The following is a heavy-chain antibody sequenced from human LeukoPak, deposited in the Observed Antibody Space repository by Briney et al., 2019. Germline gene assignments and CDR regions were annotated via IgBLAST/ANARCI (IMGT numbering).Heavy chain of an antibody. J-gene: IGHJ3*02. V-gene: IGHV3-11*04. CDR3: ARDYYHSSGYYAFDI. CDR2: ISSSSNTI. Sequence: TGGSLRLSCAASGFSFSDYYMSWIRQAPGKGREWVSNISSSSNTINYADSVKGRFTISRDNAKNSLYLQMNSLRAEDTAVYYCARDYYHSSGYYAFDIWGQGTMVTVSS. CDR1: GFSFSDYY. D-gene: IGHD3-22*01.